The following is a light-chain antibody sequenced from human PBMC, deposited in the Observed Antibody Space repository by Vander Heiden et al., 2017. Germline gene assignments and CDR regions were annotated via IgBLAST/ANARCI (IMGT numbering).Light chain of an antibody. CDR3: QAWDSSTV. CDR2: QES. Sequence: SYELTQPPSVSVSPGQPASITCSGAKLGDKYACWYQQKPGQSPVLFISQESKRPAGIPEGFAGSNSGNTATMTIRGTQAMDEDDDYWQAWDSSTVFGGGTKLTVL. J-gene: IGLJ2*01. V-gene: IGLV3-1*01. CDR1: KLGDKY.